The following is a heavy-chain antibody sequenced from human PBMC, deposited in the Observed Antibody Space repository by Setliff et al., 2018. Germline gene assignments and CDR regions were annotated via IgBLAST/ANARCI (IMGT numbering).Heavy chain of an antibody. Sequence: SETLSLTCRVSGYSIGSDYFWAWVRQPPGKGLEWVATIKHGGTTYYNPSLRSRVIISVDASKNAFSLRLNSVTAADTAVFYCARHAITSGGRPDYFDYWGQGTLVTVSS. CDR1: GYSIGSDYF. CDR2: IKHGGTT. D-gene: IGHD2-8*01. CDR3: ARHAITSGGRPDYFDY. J-gene: IGHJ4*02. V-gene: IGHV4-38-2*01.